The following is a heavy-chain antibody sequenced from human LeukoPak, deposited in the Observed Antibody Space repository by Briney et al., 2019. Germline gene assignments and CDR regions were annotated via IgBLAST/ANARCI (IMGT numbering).Heavy chain of an antibody. CDR1: GYTFTSYG. J-gene: IGHJ5*02. D-gene: IGHD1-26*01. CDR3: ARVVESYYWFDP. CDR2: INPNSGGT. V-gene: IGHV1-2*02. Sequence: APVKVSCKASGYTFTSYGISWVRQAPGQGLEWMGWINPNSGGTNYARKFQGRVTMTRDTSISTAYMELSRLRSDDTAVYYCARVVESYYWFDPWGQGTLVTVSS.